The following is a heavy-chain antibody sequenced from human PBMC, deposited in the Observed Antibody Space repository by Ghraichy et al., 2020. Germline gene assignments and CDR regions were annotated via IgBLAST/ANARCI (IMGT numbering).Heavy chain of an antibody. J-gene: IGHJ6*02. D-gene: IGHD2-21*01. V-gene: IGHV3-48*02. CDR1: GFIFSGYN. CDR2: ISTSSRSI. Sequence: GGSLSLSCVGSGFIFSGYNMNWVRQSPGKGLEWVAYISTSSRSIFYADSVKGRFTVSRDNAKNSLSLQMSSLRNEDTAVYYCARASRVVRFYYYDGMDVWGQGTTVTVSS. CDR3: ARASRVVRFYYYDGMDV.